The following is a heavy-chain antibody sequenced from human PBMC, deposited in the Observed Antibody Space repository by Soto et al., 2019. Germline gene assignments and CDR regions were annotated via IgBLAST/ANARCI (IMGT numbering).Heavy chain of an antibody. D-gene: IGHD3-22*01. CDR2: INAGNGNT. J-gene: IGHJ4*02. CDR3: ARTRDNYDSSGYLAY. CDR1: GYTFTSYA. V-gene: IGHV1-3*01. Sequence: ASVKVSCKASGYTFTSYAMHWVRQAPGQRLEWMGWINAGNGNTKYSQKFQGRVTITRDTSASTAYMELSSLRSEDTAVYYCARTRDNYDSSGYLAYWGQGTLVTVSS.